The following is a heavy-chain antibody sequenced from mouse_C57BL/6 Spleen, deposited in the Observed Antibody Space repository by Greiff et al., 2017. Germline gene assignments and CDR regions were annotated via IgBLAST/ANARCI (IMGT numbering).Heavy chain of an antibody. CDR2: INPGSGGT. V-gene: IGHV1-54*01. J-gene: IGHJ2*01. D-gene: IGHD2-4*01. Sequence: QVQLQQSGAELVRPGTSVKVSCKASGYAFTNYLIEWVKQRPGQGLKWIGVINPGSGGTNYNEKFKGKATLTADKSSSTAYMQLSSLTSEDSAVYFCALYYDYPFDYWGQGTTLTVSS. CDR3: ALYYDYPFDY. CDR1: GYAFTNYL.